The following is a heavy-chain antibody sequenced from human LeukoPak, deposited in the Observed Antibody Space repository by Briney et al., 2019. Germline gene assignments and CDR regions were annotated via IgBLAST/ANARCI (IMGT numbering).Heavy chain of an antibody. CDR3: ARGNIAAPYYFGY. Sequence: GGSLRLSCAASGFTFSSYWMHWVRQAPGKGPVWVSRINTDGSSTSYADSVKGRFTISRDNAKNTLYLQMNSLRAEDTAVYYCARGNIAAPYYFGYWGQGTLVTVSS. CDR1: GFTFSSYW. D-gene: IGHD6-6*01. J-gene: IGHJ4*02. CDR2: INTDGSST. V-gene: IGHV3-74*01.